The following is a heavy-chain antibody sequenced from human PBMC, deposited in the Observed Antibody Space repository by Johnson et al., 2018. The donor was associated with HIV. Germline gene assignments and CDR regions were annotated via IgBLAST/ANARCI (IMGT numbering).Heavy chain of an antibody. Sequence: VQLVESGGGLVKPGGSLRLSCAASGFTFSNAWMSWVRQAPGKGLEWVGRLKSKTDGGTTDYAAPMKGRFTISRDDSKNTMYLQMNSLKTEDTAVYYCTTKSLGAFDIWGQGTMVTVSS. V-gene: IGHV3-15*01. CDR2: LKSKTDGGTT. CDR1: GFTFSNAW. CDR3: TTKSLGAFDI. D-gene: IGHD3-16*01. J-gene: IGHJ3*02.